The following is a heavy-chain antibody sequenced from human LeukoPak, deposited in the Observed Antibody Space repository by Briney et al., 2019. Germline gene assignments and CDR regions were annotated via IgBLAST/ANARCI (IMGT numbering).Heavy chain of an antibody. CDR1: GYSYIGYY. V-gene: IGHV1-2*02. CDR3: ARGGGFAERPFDY. D-gene: IGHD3-16*01. CDR2: INPNGGEK. J-gene: IGHJ4*02. Sequence: GASVKDSCQASGYSYIGYYMHWLGQVPGRGVEWMECINPNGGEKDNAQKFQGEVTITRTTSINTANMELGRLTTDDTAGYYCARGGGFAERPFDYWGQGTPATVSS.